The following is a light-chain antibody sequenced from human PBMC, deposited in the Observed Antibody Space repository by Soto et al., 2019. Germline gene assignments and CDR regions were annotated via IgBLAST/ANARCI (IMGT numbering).Light chain of an antibody. J-gene: IGKJ2*01. V-gene: IGKV3-15*01. CDR2: GPS. CDR1: ETVRTN. Sequence: IVMTQSPATLSVSPGERVTLSCRASETVRTNFAWFQQKPGQTPRLLIFGPSTRATGIPTRFTGSGSETEFTLTIGSLQSEDLAVYYCQQYYNWPPYTFGQGTKLEIK. CDR3: QQYYNWPPYT.